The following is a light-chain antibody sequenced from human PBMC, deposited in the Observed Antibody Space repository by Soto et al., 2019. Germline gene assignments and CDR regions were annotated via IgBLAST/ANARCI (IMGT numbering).Light chain of an antibody. CDR2: DAS. CDR3: QHCDYLPI. Sequence: DIQMTQSPSSLSASVGDRVTITCQASHDITSFLNWYQHKPGRAPKLLIYDASILEAGVPTRFSGSGSGTHFTFTISSLQLEDVATYYCQHCDYLPIFGPGTTVDFK. CDR1: HDITSF. J-gene: IGKJ3*01. V-gene: IGKV1-33*01.